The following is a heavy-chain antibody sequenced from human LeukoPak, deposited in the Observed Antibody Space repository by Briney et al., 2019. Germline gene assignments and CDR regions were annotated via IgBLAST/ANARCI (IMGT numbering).Heavy chain of an antibody. CDR3: ARDSTGYWYFDL. Sequence: TPSETLSLTCAASGGSISSGGYSWSWIRQPPGKGLEWIGYIYHSGSTYYNPSLKSRVTISVDRSKNQFSLKLSSVTAADTAVYYCARDSTGYWYFDLWGRGTLVSVSS. D-gene: IGHD3-3*02. V-gene: IGHV4-30-2*01. CDR2: IYHSGST. CDR1: GGSISSGGYS. J-gene: IGHJ2*01.